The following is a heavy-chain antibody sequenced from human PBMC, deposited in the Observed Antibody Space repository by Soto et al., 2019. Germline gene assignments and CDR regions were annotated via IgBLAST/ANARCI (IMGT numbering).Heavy chain of an antibody. Sequence: QLQLQESGPGLVKPSETLSLTCTVSGGSISSSSYYWGWIRQPPGKGLEWIGSIYYSGSTYYNPSLKSRVTISVDTSKNQFSLRLGAVAAADTAGYSCARIRVRGVIMSLDYWGQGTLVTVSS. CDR2: IYYSGST. J-gene: IGHJ4*02. V-gene: IGHV4-39*01. CDR3: ARIRVRGVIMSLDY. D-gene: IGHD3-10*01. CDR1: GGSISSSSYY.